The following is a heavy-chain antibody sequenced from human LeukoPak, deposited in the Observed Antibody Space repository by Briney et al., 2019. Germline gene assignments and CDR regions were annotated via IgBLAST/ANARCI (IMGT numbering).Heavy chain of an antibody. V-gene: IGHV1-46*01. CDR3: ARANGYTYGIIDY. Sequence: ASVKVSCKASGYSFTSHYMHWVRQAPGQGLEWIGIINPSGGNTSNAQKFQGRVTMTRDTSTSTVYMELSSLTSEDTAVYFCARANGYTYGIIDYWGQGTLVTVSS. CDR2: INPSGGNT. J-gene: IGHJ4*02. D-gene: IGHD5-18*01. CDR1: GYSFTSHY.